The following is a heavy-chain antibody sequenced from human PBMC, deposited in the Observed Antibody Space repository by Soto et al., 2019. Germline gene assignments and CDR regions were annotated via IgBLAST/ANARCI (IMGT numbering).Heavy chain of an antibody. D-gene: IGHD6-13*01. CDR3: ARTSAAGIYYYGMDV. CDR1: GYSFTSYW. J-gene: IGHJ6*02. Sequence: PGESLKISCKGSGYSFTSYWIGWVRQMPGKGMEWMGIIYPVDSDTRYSPSFQGQVTISADKSISTAYLQWSSLKASDTAMYYCARTSAAGIYYYGMDVWGQGTTVTVSS. CDR2: IYPVDSDT. V-gene: IGHV5-51*01.